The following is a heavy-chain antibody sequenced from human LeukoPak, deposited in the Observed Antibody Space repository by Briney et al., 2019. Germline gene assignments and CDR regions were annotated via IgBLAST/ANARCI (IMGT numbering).Heavy chain of an antibody. J-gene: IGHJ4*02. D-gene: IGHD2-21*01. CDR2: ISSSGGGA. V-gene: IGHV3-23*01. CDR3: TRVQRDIVVVIAIFSFDN. Sequence: SGGSLRLSCAASGFTFSTSAMSWVRQAPGKGLEWVSVISSSGGGAYYADSVRGRFTISRDNSKNTLYLQMNSLRAEDTAVYYCTRVQRDIVVVIAIFSFDNWGQGTLVTVSS. CDR1: GFTFSTSA.